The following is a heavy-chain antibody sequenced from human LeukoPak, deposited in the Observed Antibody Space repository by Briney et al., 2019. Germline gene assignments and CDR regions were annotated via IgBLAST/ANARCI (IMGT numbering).Heavy chain of an antibody. V-gene: IGHV3-9*01. CDR3: AKDRSGDYELFDY. Sequence: GRSLRLSRAASGFTFDDYAMHWVRQAPGKGLEWVSGISWNSGSIGYADSVKGRFTISRDNAKNSLYLQMNSLRAEDTALYYCAKDRSGDYELFDYWGQGTLVTVSS. CDR2: ISWNSGSI. D-gene: IGHD4-17*01. CDR1: GFTFDDYA. J-gene: IGHJ4*02.